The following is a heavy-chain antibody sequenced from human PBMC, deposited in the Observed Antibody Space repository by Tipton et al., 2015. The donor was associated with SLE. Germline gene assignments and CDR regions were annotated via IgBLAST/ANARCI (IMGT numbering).Heavy chain of an antibody. CDR2: IYHSGSI. V-gene: IGHV4-30-2*01. J-gene: IGHJ4*02. CDR1: GGSISSGDYS. CDR3: ASGRLRYFDWLYRFDY. D-gene: IGHD3-9*01. Sequence: TLSLTCAVSGGSISSGDYSWSWIRQPPGKGLEWIGYIYHSGSIYYNPSLKSRVTISVDRSKNQFSLKLSSVTAEDTAVYYCASGRLRYFDWLYRFDYWGQGTLVTVSS.